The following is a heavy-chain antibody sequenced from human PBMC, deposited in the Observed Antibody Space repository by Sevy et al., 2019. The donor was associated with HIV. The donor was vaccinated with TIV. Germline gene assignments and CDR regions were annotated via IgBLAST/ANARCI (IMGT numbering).Heavy chain of an antibody. CDR3: ARGISLWFGELQFDY. V-gene: IGHV3-30-3*01. Sequence: GGSLRLSCAASGFTFSSYAMHWVRQAPGKGLEWVAVISYDGSNKYYAYSVKGRFTISRDNSKNTLYLQMNSLRAEDTAVYYCARGISLWFGELQFDYWGQGTLVTVSS. D-gene: IGHD3-10*01. CDR2: ISYDGSNK. CDR1: GFTFSSYA. J-gene: IGHJ4*02.